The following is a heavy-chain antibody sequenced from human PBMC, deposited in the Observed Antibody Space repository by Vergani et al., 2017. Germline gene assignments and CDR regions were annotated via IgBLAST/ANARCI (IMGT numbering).Heavy chain of an antibody. V-gene: IGHV1-8*01. Sequence: QVQLVQSGAEVKKPGDSVKVSCKASGYTFTSYDINWVRQATGQGLEWMGWMNPNSGNTGYAQKFQGRVTMTRNTSISTAYMELSSLSSEDTAVYYCGSGVVVVVAATQSFDYWGQGTLVTVSS. CDR1: GYTFTSYD. CDR2: MNPNSGNT. CDR3: GSGVVVVVAATQSFDY. D-gene: IGHD2-15*01. J-gene: IGHJ4*02.